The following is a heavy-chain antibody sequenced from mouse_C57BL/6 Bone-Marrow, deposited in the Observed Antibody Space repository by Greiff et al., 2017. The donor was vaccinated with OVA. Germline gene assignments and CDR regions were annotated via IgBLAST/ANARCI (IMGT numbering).Heavy chain of an antibody. V-gene: IGHV14-2*01. CDR1: GFNIKDYY. J-gene: IGHJ1*03. D-gene: IGHD1-1*01. Sequence: VQLKESGAELVKPGASVKLSCTASGFNIKDYYMHWVKQRTEQGLEWIGRIDPEDGETKYAPKFQGKATITADTSSNTAYLQLSSLTSEDTAVYYCALYYYGSDWYFDVWGTGTTVTVSS. CDR2: IDPEDGET. CDR3: ALYYYGSDWYFDV.